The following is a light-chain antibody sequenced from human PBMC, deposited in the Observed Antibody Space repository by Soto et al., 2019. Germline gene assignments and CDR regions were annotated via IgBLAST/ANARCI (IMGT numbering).Light chain of an antibody. CDR1: QSVSSSY. CDR3: QQYNNWPWT. CDR2: GAS. V-gene: IGKV3-20*01. Sequence: EVALTQSPGTLSFSPGERATLSCRASQSVSSSYLAWYQQKPGQAPRLLSYGASSRATGIPDRFSGSGSGTDFTLTISSLQSEDFAVYYCQQYNNWPWTFGQGTKVDIK. J-gene: IGKJ1*01.